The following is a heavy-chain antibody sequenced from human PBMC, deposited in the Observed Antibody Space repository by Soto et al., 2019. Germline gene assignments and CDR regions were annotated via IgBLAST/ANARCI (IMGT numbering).Heavy chain of an antibody. CDR1: GFTFINAW. J-gene: IGHJ4*02. CDR3: TTQWLRVFAGSGPNYY. Sequence: VGSLRLSCAASGFTFINAWMSWVLQSPVEVLEWVGRIKSKTDGGTTDYAAPVKGRFTISRDDSKNTLYLQMNSLKTEDTAVYYCTTQWLRVFAGSGPNYYWGQGTLVTVSS. D-gene: IGHD5-12*01. V-gene: IGHV3-15*01. CDR2: IKSKTDGGTT.